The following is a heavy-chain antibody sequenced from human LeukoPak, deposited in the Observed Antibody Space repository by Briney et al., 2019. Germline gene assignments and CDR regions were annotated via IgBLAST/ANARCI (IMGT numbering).Heavy chain of an antibody. CDR1: GYTFTSYG. Sequence: ASVKVSCKASGYTFTSYGISWVRQAPGQGLEWMGGIIPIFGTANYAQKFQGRVTITADESTSTAYMELSSLRSEDTAVYYCARRPSYYYDSSGEWYFDLWGRGTLVTVSS. D-gene: IGHD3-22*01. J-gene: IGHJ2*01. CDR3: ARRPSYYYDSSGEWYFDL. V-gene: IGHV1-69*13. CDR2: IIPIFGTA.